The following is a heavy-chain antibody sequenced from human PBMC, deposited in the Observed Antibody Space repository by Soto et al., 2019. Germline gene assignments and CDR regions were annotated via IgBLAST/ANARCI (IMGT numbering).Heavy chain of an antibody. D-gene: IGHD6-6*01. CDR2: IRSKANSYAT. CDR3: TEYRAARGTLSGFDP. CDR1: GFTFSGSA. V-gene: IGHV3-73*01. J-gene: IGHJ5*02. Sequence: GGSLRLSCAASGFTFSGSAMHWVRQASGKGLEWVGRIRSKANSYATAYAASVKGRFTISRDDSKNTAYLQMNSLKTEDTAVYYCTEYRAARGTLSGFDPWGQGTLVTVS.